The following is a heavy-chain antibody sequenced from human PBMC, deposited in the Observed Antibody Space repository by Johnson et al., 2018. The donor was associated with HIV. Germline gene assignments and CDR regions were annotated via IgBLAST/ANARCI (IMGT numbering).Heavy chain of an antibody. Sequence: VQLVESGGGVVQPGRSLRLSCAASGFSFSDYYMSWVRQAPGKGLEWVSVIYSGGSTYYADSVKGRFTISRDNSKNTLYLPMNSLRAEDTAVYYCAKTAAADAFDIWGQGTMVTVSS. CDR2: IYSGGST. J-gene: IGHJ3*02. D-gene: IGHD2-2*01. CDR3: AKTAAADAFDI. CDR1: GFSFSDYY. V-gene: IGHV3-66*02.